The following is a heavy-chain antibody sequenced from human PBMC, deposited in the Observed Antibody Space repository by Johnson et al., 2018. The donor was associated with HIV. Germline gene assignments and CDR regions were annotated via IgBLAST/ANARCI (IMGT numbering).Heavy chain of an antibody. CDR3: ARRVEGRRSANDAFDI. J-gene: IGHJ3*02. CDR2: ISSSCSTI. V-gene: IGHV3-11*04. D-gene: IGHD1-1*01. CDR1: GFTFSDYY. Sequence: QVQLVESGGGLVKPGGSLRLSCAASGFTFSDYYMSWIRQAPGKGLEWVSYISSSCSTIYYADSVKGRFTISRDNAKHSLYLQMNSMRAEDTAVYYCARRVEGRRSANDAFDIWGQGTMVTVSS.